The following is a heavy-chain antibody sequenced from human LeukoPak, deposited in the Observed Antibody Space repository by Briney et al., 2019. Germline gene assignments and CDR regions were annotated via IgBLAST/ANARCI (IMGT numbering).Heavy chain of an antibody. V-gene: IGHV3-74*01. D-gene: IGHD3-10*01. Sequence: PGRSLRLSCAASGFTFNDFAMHWVRQAPGKGLVWVSRINSDGSSTSYADSVKGRFTISRDNAKNTLYLQMNSLRAEDTAVYYCARDADVVFPYCYGSGRDFDYWGQGTLVTVSS. CDR3: ARDADVVFPYCYGSGRDFDY. CDR2: INSDGSST. CDR1: GFTFNDFA. J-gene: IGHJ4*02.